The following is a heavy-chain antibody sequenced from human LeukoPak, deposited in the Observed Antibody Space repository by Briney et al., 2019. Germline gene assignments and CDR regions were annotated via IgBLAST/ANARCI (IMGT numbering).Heavy chain of an antibody. CDR2: IYYSGTT. Sequence: SETLSLTCTVSGGSISGSSYYCGWLRQPPGKGLEWIGSIYYSGTTHYNPSLKSRVTISVDTSKIQFSLKLSSVTAADTAVYYCARSRYYDSSGYRTWYFDLWGRGTLVTVSS. V-gene: IGHV4-39*01. CDR3: ARSRYYDSSGYRTWYFDL. J-gene: IGHJ2*01. CDR1: GGSISGSSYY. D-gene: IGHD3-22*01.